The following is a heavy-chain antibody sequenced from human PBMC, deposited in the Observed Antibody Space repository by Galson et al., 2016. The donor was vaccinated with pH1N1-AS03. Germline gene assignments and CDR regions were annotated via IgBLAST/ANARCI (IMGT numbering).Heavy chain of an antibody. D-gene: IGHD4-23*01. CDR3: ARWSRGGNFASLDP. CDR2: IYNDDTT. J-gene: IGHJ5*02. CDR1: GFAFDDYS. V-gene: IGHV3-53*01. Sequence: SLRLSCAVSGFAFDDYSMHWIRQAPGKGLEWVSIIYNDDTTYYADSLKGRFTISRDNSKNTLYLQMNSLRAEDTAVYYCARWSRGGNFASLDPWGQGTLVTVSS.